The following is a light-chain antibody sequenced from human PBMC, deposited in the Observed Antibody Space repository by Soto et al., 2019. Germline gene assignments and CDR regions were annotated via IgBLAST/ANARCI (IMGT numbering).Light chain of an antibody. Sequence: QSALTQPASVSGSPGQSITISCTGTSSDISGHTHVSWYLQHPGKAPKLIIFEVSDRPSGVSHRFSGSKSGNTASLTISGLQPEDEADYFCAAHGAIGVFGTGTKVTV. CDR2: EVS. CDR1: SSDISGHTH. CDR3: AAHGAIGV. J-gene: IGLJ1*01. V-gene: IGLV2-14*01.